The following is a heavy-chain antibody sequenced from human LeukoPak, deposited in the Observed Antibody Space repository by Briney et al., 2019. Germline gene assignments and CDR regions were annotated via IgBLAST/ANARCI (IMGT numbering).Heavy chain of an antibody. Sequence: ASVKVSCKASGGTFSSYAISWVRQAPGQGLEWMGWINPNSGGTNYAQKFQGRVTMTRDTSISTAYMELSRLRSDDTAVYYCARDPDYYDSSGYGDYWGQGTLVTVSS. CDR3: ARDPDYYDSSGYGDY. CDR2: INPNSGGT. D-gene: IGHD3-22*01. J-gene: IGHJ4*02. CDR1: GGTFSSYA. V-gene: IGHV1-2*02.